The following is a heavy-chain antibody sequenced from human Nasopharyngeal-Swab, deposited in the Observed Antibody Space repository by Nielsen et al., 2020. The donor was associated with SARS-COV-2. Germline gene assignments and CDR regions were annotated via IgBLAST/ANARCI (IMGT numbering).Heavy chain of an antibody. Sequence: GESLKISCAASGFTFTNAWMGWVRQAPGKGLEWVGRIKSKSDGGTTDYAAPVKGRFSISRDDSRNTIYVLMNTLQTEDTAVYYCTTDRGITERPLFDFWGQGTLVTVSS. V-gene: IGHV3-15*01. D-gene: IGHD1-14*01. CDR3: TTDRGITERPLFDF. CDR1: GFTFTNAW. CDR2: IKSKSDGGTT. J-gene: IGHJ4*02.